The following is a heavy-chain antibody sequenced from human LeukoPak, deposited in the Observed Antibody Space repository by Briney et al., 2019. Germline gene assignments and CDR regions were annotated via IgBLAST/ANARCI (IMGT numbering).Heavy chain of an antibody. Sequence: GGSLRLSCAAPGFTFSSYSMNWVRQAPGKGLEWVSSISSISSYTYHADSVKGRFTISRDNAKNSLYLQMNSLRVEDTAVYFCARGTTGGYSPSHWGQGTLVTVSS. CDR2: ISSISSYT. V-gene: IGHV3-21*01. CDR1: GFTFSSYS. J-gene: IGHJ4*02. CDR3: ARGTTGGYSPSH. D-gene: IGHD5-12*01.